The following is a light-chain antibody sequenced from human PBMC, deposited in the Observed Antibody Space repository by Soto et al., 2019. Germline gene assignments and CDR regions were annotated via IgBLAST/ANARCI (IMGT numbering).Light chain of an antibody. J-gene: IGKJ2*01. CDR1: QSVRSNY. Sequence: EIVLTQSPGTLSLSPGERATLSCRASQSVRSNYLAWYQQKPGQAPRLLIYGASSRATGIPDRFSGTGSGTDFTLTISRLEPEVYYWQQYGGSPYTFGQGTKLEIK. V-gene: IGKV3-20*01. CDR2: GAS. CDR3: QQYGGSPYT.